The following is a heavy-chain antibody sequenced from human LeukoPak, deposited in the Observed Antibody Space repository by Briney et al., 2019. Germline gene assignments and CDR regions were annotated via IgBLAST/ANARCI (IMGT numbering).Heavy chain of an antibody. CDR3: AQKAPYSPAYAQQ. J-gene: IGHJ1*01. V-gene: IGHV4-61*01. CDR1: GGSISNSSYC. Sequence: SETLSLTCTVSGGSISNSSYCWTWIRQPPGKGLEWIGYIYYSGTTNYNPSLKSRVTISADPSQNQFSLKLSSVTTADTAGYYCAQKAPYSPAYAQQWGRGTLVTVSS. CDR2: IYYSGTT. D-gene: IGHD2-15*01.